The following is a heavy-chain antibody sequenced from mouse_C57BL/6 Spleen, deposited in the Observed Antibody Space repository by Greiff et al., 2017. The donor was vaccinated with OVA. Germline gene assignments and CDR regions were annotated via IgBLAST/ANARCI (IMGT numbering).Heavy chain of an antibody. CDR1: GYAFSSYW. D-gene: IGHD1-1*01. J-gene: IGHJ2*01. Sequence: QVQLQQSGAELVKPGASVKISCKASGYAFSSYWMNWVKQRPGKGLAWIGQIYPGDGDTNYNGKFKGKATLTADKASSTAYMQRSSLTSEDSAVYFCAREGGTTVVPLGYWGQGTTLTVSS. V-gene: IGHV1-80*01. CDR3: AREGGTTVVPLGY. CDR2: IYPGDGDT.